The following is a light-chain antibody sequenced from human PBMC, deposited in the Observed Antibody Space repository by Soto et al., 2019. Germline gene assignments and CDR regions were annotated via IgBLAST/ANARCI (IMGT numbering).Light chain of an antibody. CDR1: NSNIGSND. CDR3: GAWDSSLSAGG. V-gene: IGLV1-51*01. CDR2: DNN. J-gene: IGLJ2*01. Sequence: QSVLTQPPSVSAAPGQKVTISCSGSNSNIGSNDVSWYQQLPGTGPKLLIYDNNKRPSGIPDRFSGSRSGTSATLGITGLXXXXXXXYYCGAWDSSLSAGGFGGGTKL.